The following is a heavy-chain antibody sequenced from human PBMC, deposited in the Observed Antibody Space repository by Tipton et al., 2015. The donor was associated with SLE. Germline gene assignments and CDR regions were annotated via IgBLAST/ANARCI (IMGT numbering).Heavy chain of an antibody. CDR1: GGSISSSSYY. Sequence: TLSLTCTVSGGSISSSSYYWGWIRQPPGKGLEWIGSIYYSGSTYYNPSLKSRVTISVDTSKNQFSLKLSSVTAADTAVYYCARERGRGSSYYYYYMDVWGKGTTVTVSS. J-gene: IGHJ6*03. CDR3: ARERGRGSSYYYYYMDV. CDR2: IYYSGST. V-gene: IGHV4-39*07. D-gene: IGHD3-16*01.